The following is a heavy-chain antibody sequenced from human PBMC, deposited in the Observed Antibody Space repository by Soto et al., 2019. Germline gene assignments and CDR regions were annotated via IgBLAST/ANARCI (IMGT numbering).Heavy chain of an antibody. V-gene: IGHV1-18*04. J-gene: IGHJ5*02. CDR1: GYNFMRYG. D-gene: IGHD1-26*01. Sequence: QVQLVQSGAEVKKPGASVKVSCKASGYNFMRYGFTWVRQAPGQGLEWMGWINVDNGETKYPQKIQGRDTMTTDTSTSTVYMELRSLTSDDTAVYYCARWISGGYSDWFDPWGHGTLVTVSS. CDR3: ARWISGGYSDWFDP. CDR2: INVDNGET.